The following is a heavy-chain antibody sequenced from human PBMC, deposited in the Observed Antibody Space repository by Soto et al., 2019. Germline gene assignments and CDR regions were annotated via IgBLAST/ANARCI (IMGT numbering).Heavy chain of an antibody. CDR2: IYPRDSDT. CDR3: ERKKHLDSRVWSN. D-gene: IGHD6-25*01. J-gene: IGHJ4*02. Sequence: PGEALKISCKFSGYSFTCFCIVLVREMPGKGLEWLGSIYPRDSDTRYSPSFQGQVTISADKSLSTAYLQWNSLQASETAIYYCERKKHLDSRVWSNWGQGTLVTVSS. V-gene: IGHV5-51*01. CDR1: GYSFTCFC.